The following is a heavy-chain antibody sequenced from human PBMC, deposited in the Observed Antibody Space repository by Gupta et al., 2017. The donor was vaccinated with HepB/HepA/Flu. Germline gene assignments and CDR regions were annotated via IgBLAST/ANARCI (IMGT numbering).Heavy chain of an antibody. CDR1: GFTFRNYG. J-gene: IGHJ4*02. V-gene: IGHV3-30*18. CDR2: ISYDGSKK. Sequence: QVQLVQSGGGGVQPGTSLRLSCAVSGFTFRNYGMPWVRQATGKGLEWVAVISYDGSKKLYVDSVKGRFIISRDNSKNTLYLQMNNLRAEDTAVYYCAKDDGGNSYLYWGQGSLVTVSS. D-gene: IGHD4-23*01. CDR3: AKDDGGNSYLY.